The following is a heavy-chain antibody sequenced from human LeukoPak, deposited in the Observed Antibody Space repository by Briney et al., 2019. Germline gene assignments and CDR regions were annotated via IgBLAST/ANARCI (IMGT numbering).Heavy chain of an antibody. V-gene: IGHV1-2*06. CDR3: ARELEGGSPAAGIGLHSHYYYYYGMDV. CDR1: GYTFTGYY. CDR2: INPNSGGT. D-gene: IGHD6-13*01. J-gene: IGHJ6*02. Sequence: GASVKVSCKASGYTFTGYYMHWVRQAPGQGLEWMGRINPNSGGTNYAQKFQGRVTMTRDTSISTVYMELSRLRSDDTAVYYCARELEGGSPAAGIGLHSHYYYYYGMDVWGQGTTVTVSS.